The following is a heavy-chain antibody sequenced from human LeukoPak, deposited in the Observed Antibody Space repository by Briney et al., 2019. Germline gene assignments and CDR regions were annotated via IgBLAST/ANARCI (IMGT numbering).Heavy chain of an antibody. V-gene: IGHV4-59*01. CDR2: IYYSGST. D-gene: IGHD6-19*01. CDR1: GDPISSYY. Sequence: KPSETLSLTCSVSGDPISSYYWSWIRQPPGKGLEWLGYIYYSGSTKYNPSLKSRVTLLADTSKNQLFLKLSSVTAADTAVYYCARAKSGVAGFSDYWGQGALVTVSS. J-gene: IGHJ4*02. CDR3: ARAKSGVAGFSDY.